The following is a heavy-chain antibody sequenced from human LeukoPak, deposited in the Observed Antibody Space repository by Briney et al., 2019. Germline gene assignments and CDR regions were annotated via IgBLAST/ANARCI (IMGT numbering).Heavy chain of an antibody. CDR1: GGTFSRYA. D-gene: IGHD6-19*01. J-gene: IGHJ4*02. V-gene: IGHV1-69*13. Sequence: SVKVSCKASGGTFSRYAISWVRQAPGQGLGWMGGIIPMFGIANYAQKFQGRVTITADESTSTAYMELSSLRSEDTAVYYCARDRPYTGGWRGFDYWGQGTLVTVSS. CDR3: ARDRPYTGGWRGFDY. CDR2: IIPMFGIA.